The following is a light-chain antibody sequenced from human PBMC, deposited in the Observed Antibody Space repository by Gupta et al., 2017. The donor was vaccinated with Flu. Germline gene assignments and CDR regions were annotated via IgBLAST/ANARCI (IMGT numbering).Light chain of an antibody. CDR1: QSISSY. J-gene: IGKJ4*01. CDR3: QQSYSTPLT. Sequence: DIQMTQSPSSLSASVGDTVTITCRASQSISSYLNWYQQKPGKAPKLLIYAASSRESGVPYRFSGSGSGTDFTLTISRLQPEDFAIYYCQQSYSTPLTFGGGTKVEIK. CDR2: AAS. V-gene: IGKV1-39*01.